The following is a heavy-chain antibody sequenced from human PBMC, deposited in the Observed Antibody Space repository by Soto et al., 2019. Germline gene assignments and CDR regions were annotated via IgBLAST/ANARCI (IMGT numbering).Heavy chain of an antibody. V-gene: IGHV1-18*01. CDR1: GDSYG. J-gene: IGHJ4*02. D-gene: IGHD4-17*01. CDR3: AISSGDPENLDY. Sequence: QVQLVQSGAEVKKPGASVKVSCKASGDSYGISWVRQAPGQGLEWMGWISAHNGNTNYAQNLQGRGTMTTATSTSTVYMELRSLRSDDTALYYCAISSGDPENLDYWGQGTLVTVSS. CDR2: ISAHNGNT.